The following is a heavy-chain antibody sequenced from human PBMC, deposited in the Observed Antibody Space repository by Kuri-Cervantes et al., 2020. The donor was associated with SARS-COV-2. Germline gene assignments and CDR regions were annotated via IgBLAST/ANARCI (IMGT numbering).Heavy chain of an antibody. J-gene: IGHJ4*02. V-gene: IGHV4-59*01. CDR3: ARASYSVDCFDY. Sequence: GSLRLSCTVSGGSISSYYWSWIRQPPGKGLEWIGYIYYSGSTNYNPSLKSRVTISVDTSKNQFSLKLSSVTAADTAVYYCARASYSVDCFDYWGQGTLVTVSS. CDR1: GGSISSYY. D-gene: IGHD2-21*01. CDR2: IYYSGST.